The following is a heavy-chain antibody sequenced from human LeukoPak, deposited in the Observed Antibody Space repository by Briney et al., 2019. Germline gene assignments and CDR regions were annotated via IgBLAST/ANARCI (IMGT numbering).Heavy chain of an antibody. D-gene: IGHD3-16*01. Sequence: PGGSLRLSCAASGFTFSSYVMNWVRQAPGKGLEWVSGISGTGVGTYHADSVKGRFTISRDNFKSTLYLQMNSLRTEDTAAYYCARGGAFDIWGQGTMVTVSS. V-gene: IGHV3-23*01. CDR3: ARGGAFDI. CDR2: ISGTGVGT. J-gene: IGHJ3*02. CDR1: GFTFSSYV.